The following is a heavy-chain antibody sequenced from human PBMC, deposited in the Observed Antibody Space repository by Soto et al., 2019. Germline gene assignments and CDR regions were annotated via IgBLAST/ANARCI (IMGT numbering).Heavy chain of an antibody. V-gene: IGHV4-59*01. CDR2: IHYSGRT. D-gene: IGHD3-10*02. CDR1: GGSIGSYY. J-gene: IGHJ2*01. Sequence: QVQLQDSGPGLVKPSETLSLNCTVSGGSIGSYYWSWIRQPSGKGLEWLGYIHYSGRTNYNPSLKSRVTMSVDTSKNQFSLRLRSVTAADTAVYYCARTPMLGYSDFDLWGRGALVIVSS. CDR3: ARTPMLGYSDFDL.